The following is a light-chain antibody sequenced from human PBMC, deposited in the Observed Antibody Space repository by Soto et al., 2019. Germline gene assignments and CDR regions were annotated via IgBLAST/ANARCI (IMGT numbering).Light chain of an antibody. Sequence: EMVLTQSPGTLSLSPGERATLSCRASQSVSSNYLAWYQQKPGQAPRLLIYDASNRATGIPARFSGSGSGTDFTLTISSLEPEDFAVYYCQQRSNWPPITFGRGTRLEI. V-gene: IGKV3-11*01. CDR1: QSVSSNY. CDR2: DAS. J-gene: IGKJ5*01. CDR3: QQRSNWPPIT.